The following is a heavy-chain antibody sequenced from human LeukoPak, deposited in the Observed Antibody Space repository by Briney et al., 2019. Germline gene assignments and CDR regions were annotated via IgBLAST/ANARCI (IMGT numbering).Heavy chain of an antibody. Sequence: SETLSLTCTVSGGSISSSSYYWGWIRQPPGKGLEWIGSIYYSGSTYYNPSLKSRVTISVDTSKNQFSLKLSSVTAADTAVYYCAREESYDFWSGYPNWFDPWGRGTLVTVSS. CDR1: GGSISSSSYY. CDR2: IYYSGST. V-gene: IGHV4-39*07. CDR3: AREESYDFWSGYPNWFDP. D-gene: IGHD3-3*01. J-gene: IGHJ5*02.